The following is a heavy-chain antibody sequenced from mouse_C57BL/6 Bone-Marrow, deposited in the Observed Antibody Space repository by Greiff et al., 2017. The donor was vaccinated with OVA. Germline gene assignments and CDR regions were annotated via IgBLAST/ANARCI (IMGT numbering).Heavy chain of an antibody. J-gene: IGHJ4*01. D-gene: IGHD2-2*01. V-gene: IGHV14-3*01. CDR1: GFNIKNTY. CDR2: IDPANGTT. CDR3: ARDHYGYDDYYAMDY. Sequence: EVKLVESVAELVRPGASVKLSCTASGFNIKNTYMHWVKQRPEQGLEWIGRIDPANGTTKYAPKFQGKATITADTSSNTAYLQLSSLTSEYTAIYYCARDHYGYDDYYAMDYWGQGTSVTVSS.